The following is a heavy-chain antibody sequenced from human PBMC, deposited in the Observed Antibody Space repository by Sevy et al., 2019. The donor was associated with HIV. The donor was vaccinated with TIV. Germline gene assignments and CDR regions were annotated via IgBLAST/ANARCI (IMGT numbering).Heavy chain of an antibody. J-gene: IGHJ4*02. Sequence: GGSLRLSCAASGFTFSSYAMHWVRQAPGEGLEWVAVISYDGSNKYYADSVKGRFTISRDNSKNTLYLQMNSLRAEDTAVYYCARDYDSSGYSPAGVDYWGQGTLVTVSS. CDR2: ISYDGSNK. V-gene: IGHV3-30-3*01. D-gene: IGHD3-22*01. CDR3: ARDYDSSGYSPAGVDY. CDR1: GFTFSSYA.